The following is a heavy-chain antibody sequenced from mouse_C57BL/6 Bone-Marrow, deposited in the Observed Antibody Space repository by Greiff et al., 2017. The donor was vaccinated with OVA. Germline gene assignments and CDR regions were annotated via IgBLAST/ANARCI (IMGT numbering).Heavy chain of an antibody. CDR3: ARSGVLPPVYYGNYVGAY. Sequence: QVQLQQSDAELVKPGASVKISCKVSGYTFTDHTIHWMKQRPEQGLEWIGYIYPRDGSTKYNEKLKGKATLTADKSSSTAYMQLNSLTSEDSAVYFCARSGVLPPVYYGNYVGAYGGQGTLATVSA. CDR2: IYPRDGST. D-gene: IGHD2-1*01. J-gene: IGHJ3*01. CDR1: GYTFTDHT. V-gene: IGHV1-78*01.